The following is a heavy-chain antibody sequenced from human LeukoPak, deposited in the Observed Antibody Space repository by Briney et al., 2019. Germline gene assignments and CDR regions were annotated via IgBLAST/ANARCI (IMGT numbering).Heavy chain of an antibody. V-gene: IGHV4-39*01. CDR2: IYYSGST. Sequence: SETLSLTCTVSGGSISSSSYYWGWIRQPPGKGLEWIGSIYYSGSTYYNPSLKSRVTISVDTSKNQFSLKLSSVTAADTAVYYCARRMSGYDYVWGSYRKGAPFDYWGQGTLVTVSS. D-gene: IGHD3-16*01. CDR1: GGSISSSSYY. CDR3: ARRMSGYDYVWGSYRKGAPFDY. J-gene: IGHJ4*02.